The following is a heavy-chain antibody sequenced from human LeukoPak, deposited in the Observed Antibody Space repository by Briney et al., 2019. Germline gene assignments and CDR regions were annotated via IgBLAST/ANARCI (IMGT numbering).Heavy chain of an antibody. D-gene: IGHD3-3*02. CDR2: ITPKSGDT. CDR3: ARVRLADERAWAY. J-gene: IGHJ4*02. V-gene: IGHV1-2*02. Sequence: GASVKVSCKASGYTFSDFYIHWVRQAPGQGLEYVGWITPKSGDTYSPQRFQVRVTMTRDASISTAYMGLSSLRSDDTAVYFCARVRLADERAWAYWGQGTLVTVSS. CDR1: GYTFSDFY.